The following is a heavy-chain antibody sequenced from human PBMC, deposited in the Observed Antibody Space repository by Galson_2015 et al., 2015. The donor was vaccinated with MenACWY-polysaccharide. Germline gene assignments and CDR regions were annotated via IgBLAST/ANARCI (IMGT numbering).Heavy chain of an antibody. Sequence: SLRLSCAASGFTFSSYGMSWVRQAPGKGLEWVSIISGGGGTTYYADSVKGRFTISRDNSKDTLYLQMNSLRAEDTAIYYCAKGASGSYYPFDYWGQGTLVTVSS. CDR2: ISGGGGTT. CDR3: AKGASGSYYPFDY. V-gene: IGHV3-23*01. J-gene: IGHJ4*02. CDR1: GFTFSSYG. D-gene: IGHD3-10*01.